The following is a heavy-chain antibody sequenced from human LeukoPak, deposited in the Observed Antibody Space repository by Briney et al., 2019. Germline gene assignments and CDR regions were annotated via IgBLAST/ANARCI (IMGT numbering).Heavy chain of an antibody. CDR1: GFTFSNYA. Sequence: GGSLRLSCAASGFTFSNYAMSWVRQAPGKGLEWVSAISGSGGSTYYADSVKGRFTISRDNSKNTLYLQMNSLRAEDTAVYYCAKDRYSSSWYNWFDPWGQGTLVTVSS. CDR3: AKDRYSSSWYNWFDP. J-gene: IGHJ5*02. CDR2: ISGSGGST. V-gene: IGHV3-23*01. D-gene: IGHD6-13*01.